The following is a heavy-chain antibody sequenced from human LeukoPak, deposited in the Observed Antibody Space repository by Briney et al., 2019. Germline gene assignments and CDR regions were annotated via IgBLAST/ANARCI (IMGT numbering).Heavy chain of an antibody. CDR3: AKNGKDNYDMFFDY. Sequence: GGSLRLSCAASGFTFSNYAMNWVRQAPGKGLEWVSALGDNDGRTFYADSVKRRFTISRDNSKNTLYLQMNSLRAEDTAIYYCAKNGKDNYDMFFDYWGQGTLVTVSS. V-gene: IGHV3-23*01. J-gene: IGHJ4*02. CDR1: GFTFSNYA. CDR2: LGDNDGRT. D-gene: IGHD3-9*01.